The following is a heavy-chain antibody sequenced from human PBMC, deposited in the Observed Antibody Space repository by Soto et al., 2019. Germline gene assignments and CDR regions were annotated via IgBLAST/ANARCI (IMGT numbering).Heavy chain of an antibody. Sequence: QVQLVESGGGVVQPGRSLRLSCAASGFTFSSYGMHWVRQAPGKGLEWVAVISYDGSNKYYADSVKGRFTISRDNSKNTLYLQMNSLRAEDTAVYYCATGRGEQWLVPPFDYWGQGTLVTVSS. CDR3: ATGRGEQWLVPPFDY. J-gene: IGHJ4*02. V-gene: IGHV3-30*03. D-gene: IGHD6-19*01. CDR1: GFTFSSYG. CDR2: ISYDGSNK.